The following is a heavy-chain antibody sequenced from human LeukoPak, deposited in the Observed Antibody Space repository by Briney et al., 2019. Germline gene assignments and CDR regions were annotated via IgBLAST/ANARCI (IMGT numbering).Heavy chain of an antibody. V-gene: IGHV3-7*01. D-gene: IGHD3-3*01. CDR3: ARLFGSVTTYDY. Sequence: PGGSLSLACATSGFTFSSHWMSWVRQAPGKGLEWVASIWPDGSTKYYVDSVKGRFTISRDNAKSSLYLQMSSLRGEDTAVYYCARLFGSVTTYDYWGQGTLVAVSS. J-gene: IGHJ4*02. CDR1: GFTFSSHW. CDR2: IWPDGSTK.